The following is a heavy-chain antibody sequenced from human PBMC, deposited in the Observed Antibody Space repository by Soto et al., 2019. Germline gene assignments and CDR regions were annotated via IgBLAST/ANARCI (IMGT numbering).Heavy chain of an antibody. V-gene: IGHV5-51*01. D-gene: IGHD6-13*01. CDR3: ARFRAPRRQLISMSFHL. CDR1: GYDFTNYW. CDR2: IYPGDSDL. Sequence: GESLKISCKASGYDFTNYWIAWVRQTPGRGREWMGVIYPGDSDLRYNPSFRGRVTISADKSITSAFVQWGSLKASDSAIYYCARFRAPRRQLISMSFHLWGLGTLVTVSS. J-gene: IGHJ4*03.